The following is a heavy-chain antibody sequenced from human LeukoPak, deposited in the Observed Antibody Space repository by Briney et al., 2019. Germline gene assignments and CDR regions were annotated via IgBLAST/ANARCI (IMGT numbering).Heavy chain of an antibody. CDR1: GGSISTYY. J-gene: IGHJ3*02. D-gene: IGHD3-3*01. CDR2: IYYSGSS. V-gene: IGHV4-59*12. CDR3: ARGSITVVPAFDI. Sequence: PAETLSLTCTLSGGSISTYYWSWLRQPPGKGLEWLGYIYYSGSSSYNPSLKSRGTISVDTSKNQFSLKLSSVTAADTAVYYCARGSITVVPAFDIWGQGTMVTVSS.